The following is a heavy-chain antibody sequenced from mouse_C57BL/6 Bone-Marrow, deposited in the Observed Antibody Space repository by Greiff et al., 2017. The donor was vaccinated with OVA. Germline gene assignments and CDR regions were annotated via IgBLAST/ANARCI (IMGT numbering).Heavy chain of an antibody. V-gene: IGHV1-42*01. CDR1: GFSFTGYY. Sequence: EVQLQQSGPELVKPGASVKISCKASGFSFTGYYMNWVKQSPEPSLEWIGEINPSTGGPNSNQKFKAKATLTVDKSSSTAYMQLKSRTSEDSAVYYCARGLQLRLHVAYWGQGTLVTVSA. CDR3: ARGLQLRLHVAY. CDR2: INPSTGGP. J-gene: IGHJ3*01. D-gene: IGHD3-2*02.